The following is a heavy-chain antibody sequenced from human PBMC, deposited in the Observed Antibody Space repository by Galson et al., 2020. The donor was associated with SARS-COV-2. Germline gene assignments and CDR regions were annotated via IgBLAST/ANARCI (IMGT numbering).Heavy chain of an antibody. CDR2: IRSSAKNYAT. J-gene: IGHJ2*01. V-gene: IGHV3-73*01. D-gene: IGHD6-6*01. Sequence: GGSLRLSCGASGFIFSDSAIHWVRQASGKGPEWVGRIRSSAKNYATTYGTSMTGRVTISRDDSKDTAYLQMNDLQSVDTAMYYCIGSSNRDNFDVWGRGILVTVSS. CDR1: GFIFSDSA. CDR3: IGSSNRDNFDV.